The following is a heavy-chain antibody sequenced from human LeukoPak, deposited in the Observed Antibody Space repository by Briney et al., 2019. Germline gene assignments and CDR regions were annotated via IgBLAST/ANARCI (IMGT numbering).Heavy chain of an antibody. CDR1: GITFINYS. CDR3: AKRSAESSGYFDS. D-gene: IGHD6-19*01. V-gene: IGHV3-23*01. CDR2: ITGSGTFT. Sequence: GGSLRLSCAASGITFINYSMTWVRQAPGKVLEWVSAITGSGTFTDYADSVKGRFTISRDNSKNTLYLQMNSLRAEDTAIYYCAKRSAESSGYFDSWGQGTLVTVSS. J-gene: IGHJ4*02.